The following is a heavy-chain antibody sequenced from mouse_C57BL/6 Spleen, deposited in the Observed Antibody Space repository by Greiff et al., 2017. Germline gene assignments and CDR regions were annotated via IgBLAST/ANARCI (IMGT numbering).Heavy chain of an antibody. CDR2: IYPGDGDT. CDR1: GYAFSSYW. V-gene: IGHV1-80*01. J-gene: IGHJ1*03. Sequence: QVQLQQSGAELVKPGASVKISCKASGYAFSSYWMNWVKQRPGKGLEWIGQIYPGDGDTNYNGKFKGKDTLTADKSSSTAYMQLSSLTSEDSAVYFCARGDYYGSSGYFDVWGTGTTVTVSS. CDR3: ARGDYYGSSGYFDV. D-gene: IGHD1-1*01.